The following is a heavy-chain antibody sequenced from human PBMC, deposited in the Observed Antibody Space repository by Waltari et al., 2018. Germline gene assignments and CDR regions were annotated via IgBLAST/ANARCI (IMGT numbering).Heavy chain of an antibody. J-gene: IGHJ4*02. CDR2: INAGNGNT. CDR3: AKGESGSTGEVYFDY. CDR1: GYTFTRYA. Sequence: QVQLVQSGAEVKKPGASVKVSCKASGYTFTRYAMHWVRQAPGQRLEWMGWINAGNGNTKYSQKFQGRVTITRDTSASTAYMELSSLRSEDTAVYYCAKGESGSTGEVYFDYWGQGTLVTVSS. D-gene: IGHD1-26*01. V-gene: IGHV1-3*01.